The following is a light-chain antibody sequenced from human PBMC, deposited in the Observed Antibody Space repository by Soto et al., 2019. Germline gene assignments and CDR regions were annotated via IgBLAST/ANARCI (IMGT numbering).Light chain of an antibody. CDR2: AAS. CDR1: QNVCTY. V-gene: IGKV1-39*01. Sequence: DIQMTQSPSSLSASVGDIITITCRASQNVCTYLSWYQQRSGKAPKLLIYAASNLQSGVASRFSGSGSGTDFTIAISSLQPEDFANYFCQQSYNTSLTFGRGTKVEI. J-gene: IGKJ4*01. CDR3: QQSYNTSLT.